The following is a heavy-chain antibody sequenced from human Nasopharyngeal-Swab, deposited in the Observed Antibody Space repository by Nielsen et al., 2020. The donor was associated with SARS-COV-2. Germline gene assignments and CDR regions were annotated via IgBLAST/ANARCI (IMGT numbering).Heavy chain of an antibody. J-gene: IGHJ6*03. D-gene: IGHD3-9*01. CDR3: AGDQLTAYGYYYYMDV. CDR1: GFTVTSNY. CDR2: IYDGGST. V-gene: IGHV3-66*01. Sequence: LSLTCAASGFTVTSNYMSWVRQAPGKGLEWVSIIYDGGSTYYADSVRGRFTISRDYSKNTLYLQMNSLRAEDTAVYYCAGDQLTAYGYYYYMDVWGRGTTVTVSS.